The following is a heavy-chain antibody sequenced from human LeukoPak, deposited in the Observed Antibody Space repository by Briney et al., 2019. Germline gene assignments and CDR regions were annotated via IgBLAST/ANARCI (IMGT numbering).Heavy chain of an antibody. D-gene: IGHD3-10*01. V-gene: IGHV3-48*01. Sequence: GGSLRLSCAASGFIFSQYSMNWVRQAPGKGLEWVSHIRSSSETFYADSVKGRFTISRDNARNSLYLQMNNLRGEDTAIYYCVRGALTWFGELFGYWGQGILVTVSS. CDR2: IRSSSET. CDR1: GFIFSQYS. CDR3: VRGALTWFGELFGY. J-gene: IGHJ4*02.